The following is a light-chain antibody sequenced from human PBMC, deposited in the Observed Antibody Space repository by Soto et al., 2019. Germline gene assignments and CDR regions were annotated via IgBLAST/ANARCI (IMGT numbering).Light chain of an antibody. Sequence: EIVLTQSPDTLSLSPGERATLSCRASQSVRNNYLAWYQQKPGQAPRFHIYDTSSRATGIPERFSGSGSGTDFTLTISRLEPEDFAVYYCQQYGRSPLTFGGGTKVEIK. J-gene: IGKJ4*01. V-gene: IGKV3-20*01. CDR3: QQYGRSPLT. CDR1: QSVRNNY. CDR2: DTS.